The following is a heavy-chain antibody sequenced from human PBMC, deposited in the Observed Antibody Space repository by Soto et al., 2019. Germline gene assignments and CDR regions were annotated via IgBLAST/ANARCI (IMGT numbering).Heavy chain of an antibody. Sequence: PSETLSLTCTVSGGSISSGDYYWSWVRQPPGKGLEWIAYIYYSGTTYYNPSLKSRVTMSRDTSKNQFSLRADDTAVYYCARDMSGGTYNYYYGMDVWGQGTTVTVSS. V-gene: IGHV4-30-4*01. J-gene: IGHJ6*02. CDR2: IYYSGTT. D-gene: IGHD1-26*01. CDR1: GGSISSGDYY. CDR3: ARDMSGGTYNYYYGMDV.